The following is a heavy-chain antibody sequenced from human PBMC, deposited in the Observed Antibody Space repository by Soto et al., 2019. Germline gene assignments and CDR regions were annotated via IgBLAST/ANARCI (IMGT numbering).Heavy chain of an antibody. CDR1: GFTFSSYA. CDR2: ISGSGGST. Sequence: GSLRLSCAASGFTFSSYAMSWVRQAPGKGLEWVSAISGSGGSTYYADSVKGRFTISRDNSKNTLYLQMNSLKTEDTAVYYCTTPTHSSSWYFDYWGQGTLVTVSS. J-gene: IGHJ4*02. V-gene: IGHV3-23*01. D-gene: IGHD6-13*01. CDR3: TTPTHSSSWYFDY.